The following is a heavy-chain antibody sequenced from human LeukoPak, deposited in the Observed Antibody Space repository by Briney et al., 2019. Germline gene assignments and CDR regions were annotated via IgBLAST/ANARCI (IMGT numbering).Heavy chain of an antibody. J-gene: IGHJ4*02. CDR3: AKDRSPHQYDILTGPADY. Sequence: GGSLRLSCAASGFTFSSYGMHWVRQAPGKGLEWVAVIWYDGSNKYYADSVKGRFTISRDNPKNTLYLQMNSLRAEDTAVYYCAKDRSPHQYDILTGPADYWGQGTLVTVSS. D-gene: IGHD3-9*01. CDR2: IWYDGSNK. CDR1: GFTFSSYG. V-gene: IGHV3-30*02.